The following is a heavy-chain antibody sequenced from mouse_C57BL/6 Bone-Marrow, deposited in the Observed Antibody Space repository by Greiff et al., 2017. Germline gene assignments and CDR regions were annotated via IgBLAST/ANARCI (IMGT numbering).Heavy chain of an antibody. Sequence: QVQLQQSGPELVKPGASVKISCKASGYAFSSSWMNWVKQRPGKGLEWIGRIYPGDGDTNYNGKFKGKATLTADKSSSTAYMQLSSLTSEDSAVYFCARIERQLRLRWAMDYWGQGTSVTVSS. V-gene: IGHV1-82*01. CDR2: IYPGDGDT. D-gene: IGHD3-2*02. CDR1: GYAFSSSW. CDR3: ARIERQLRLRWAMDY. J-gene: IGHJ4*01.